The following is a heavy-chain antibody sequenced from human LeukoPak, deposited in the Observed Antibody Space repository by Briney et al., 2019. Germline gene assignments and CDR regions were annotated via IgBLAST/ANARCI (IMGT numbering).Heavy chain of an antibody. J-gene: IGHJ4*02. D-gene: IGHD1-26*01. Sequence: PGGSLRLSCAASGFTFSSYGMHWVRQAPGKGLEWVAVIWYDGSNKYYADSVKGRFTISRDDSKSTLFLQMNSLRAEDTAVYYCARESVGADDYWGQGAPVTVSS. V-gene: IGHV3-33*01. CDR3: ARESVGADDY. CDR1: GFTFSSYG. CDR2: IWYDGSNK.